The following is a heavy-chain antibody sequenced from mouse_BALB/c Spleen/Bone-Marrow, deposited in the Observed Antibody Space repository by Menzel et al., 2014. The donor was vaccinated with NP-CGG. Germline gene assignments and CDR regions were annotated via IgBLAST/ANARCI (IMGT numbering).Heavy chain of an antibody. CDR3: ARGGNYGY. Sequence: QVQLQQSGAELVKPGASVKLSCKTSGYTFTNYWIQWVKRRPGQGLGWIGEIFPGIGTTYYNEKFKGKATLTIDTSSSTAYMQLSGLTSEDSAVYFCARGGNYGYWGQGTTLTVSS. CDR2: IFPGIGTT. J-gene: IGHJ2*01. CDR1: GYTFTNYW. D-gene: IGHD2-1*01. V-gene: IGHV1S132*01.